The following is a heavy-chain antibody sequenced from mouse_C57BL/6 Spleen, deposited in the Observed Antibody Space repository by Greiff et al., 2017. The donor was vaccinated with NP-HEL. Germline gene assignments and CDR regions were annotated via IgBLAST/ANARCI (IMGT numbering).Heavy chain of an antibody. J-gene: IGHJ3*01. CDR3: ARLDDGYFPFAY. D-gene: IGHD2-3*01. Sequence: QVQLQQSGPELVKPGASVKISCKASGYAFSSSWMNWVKQRPGKGLEWLGRIYPGDGDTNYNGKFKGKATLTADKSSSTAYMQLSSLTSEDSAVYFCARLDDGYFPFAYWGQGTLVTVSA. CDR1: GYAFSSSW. CDR2: IYPGDGDT. V-gene: IGHV1-82*01.